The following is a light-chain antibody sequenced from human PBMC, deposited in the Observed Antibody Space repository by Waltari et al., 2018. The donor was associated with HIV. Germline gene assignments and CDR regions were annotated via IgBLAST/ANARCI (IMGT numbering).Light chain of an antibody. CDR3: QVWDTSSDHVI. Sequence: SFVLTQPPSVSVAPGQTARISCGGNNIGSKNLHWYQQKPGQAPVVVVHDYTDRPSGIPERFSGSNSGNTATLTISRVEVGDEADYHCQVWDTSSDHVIFGGGTKLTVL. CDR1: NIGSKN. CDR2: DYT. V-gene: IGLV3-21*02. J-gene: IGLJ2*01.